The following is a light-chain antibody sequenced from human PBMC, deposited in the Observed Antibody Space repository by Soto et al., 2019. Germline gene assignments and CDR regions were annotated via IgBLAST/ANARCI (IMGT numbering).Light chain of an antibody. CDR2: DAS. CDR1: LDISHY. CDR3: HRYDSIPYA. V-gene: IGKV1-33*01. J-gene: IGKJ2*01. Sequence: DIQMTQSPSSLSASVGDRVTITCQASLDISHYLNWYQQKPGKPPKLLIYDASNLETGVPSRFSGSGSETYFTFTISNLQPEDVATYYCHRYDSIPYAFGQGTKLEIK.